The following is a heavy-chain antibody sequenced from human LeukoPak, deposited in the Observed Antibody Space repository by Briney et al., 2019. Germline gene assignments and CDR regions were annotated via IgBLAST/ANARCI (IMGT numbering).Heavy chain of an antibody. J-gene: IGHJ4*02. Sequence: SETLSLTCTVSGGSISSSSYYWGWIRQPPGKGLEWIGSIYYSGSTNYNPSLKSRVTISVDTSKNQFSLKLSSVTAADTAVYYCARLTDAGYAVDYWGQGTLVTVSS. D-gene: IGHD5-12*01. CDR1: GGSISSSSYY. V-gene: IGHV4-39*01. CDR3: ARLTDAGYAVDY. CDR2: IYYSGST.